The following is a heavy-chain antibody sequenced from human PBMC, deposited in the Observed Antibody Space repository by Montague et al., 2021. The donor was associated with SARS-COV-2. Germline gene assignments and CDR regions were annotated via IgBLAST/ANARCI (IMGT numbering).Heavy chain of an antibody. CDR3: AGTKTATGNFYGLDV. CDR1: GFSFNSYD. J-gene: IGHJ6*02. Sequence: SLRLSCAASGFSFNSYDMHWVRQLPGGGLQWVSAIDTGSVSYYADSVEARFVVFRENARNSLYLQMNNLGAGDTAVYYCAGTKTATGNFYGLDVWGQGTTVIVSS. D-gene: IGHD6-13*01. CDR2: IDTGSVS. V-gene: IGHV3-13*01.